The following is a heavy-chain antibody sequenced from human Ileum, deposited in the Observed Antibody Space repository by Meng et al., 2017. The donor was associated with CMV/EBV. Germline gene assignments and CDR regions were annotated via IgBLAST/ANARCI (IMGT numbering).Heavy chain of an antibody. CDR3: ARGAGADH. V-gene: IGHV1-3*04. CDR2: IITGNGTT. Sequence: NLSCKASGYLFTNYPIHWVRQTPGQGLVWMGWIITGNGTTKYSQRFQHRLTITRDTSANTVYMEVTSLTSEDTATYYCARGAGADHWGQGTVVTVSS. J-gene: IGHJ4*02. D-gene: IGHD6-25*01. CDR1: GYLFTNYP.